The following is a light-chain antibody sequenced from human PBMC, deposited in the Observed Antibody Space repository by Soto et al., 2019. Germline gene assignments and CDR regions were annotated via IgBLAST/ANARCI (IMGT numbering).Light chain of an antibody. Sequence: IQMTQSPSTVSASVGDSVTISCRASQPVNTFLAWYQQKPGGAPKVVIFDASNLGSGVPSRFSGSGFGRXXXXXXXXLQPDDFATYYCQQYKNYSYSFGQGTKLEIK. V-gene: IGKV1-5*01. CDR1: QPVNTF. CDR2: DAS. J-gene: IGKJ2*03. CDR3: QQYKNYSYS.